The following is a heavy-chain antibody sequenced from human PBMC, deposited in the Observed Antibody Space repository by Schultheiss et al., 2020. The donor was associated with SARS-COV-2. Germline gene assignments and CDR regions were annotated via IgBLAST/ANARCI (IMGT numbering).Heavy chain of an antibody. CDR3: ARRGYGDYGIDY. V-gene: IGHV5-51*01. J-gene: IGHJ4*02. CDR2: VYPGDSDT. D-gene: IGHD4-17*01. Sequence: GGSLRLSCKGSGYSFTSYWIGWVRQMPGKGLEWMGIVYPGDSDTKYSPSFQGQVTISADKSISTAFLQWSSLKASDTAMYYCARRGYGDYGIDYWGQGTLVTVSS. CDR1: GYSFTSYW.